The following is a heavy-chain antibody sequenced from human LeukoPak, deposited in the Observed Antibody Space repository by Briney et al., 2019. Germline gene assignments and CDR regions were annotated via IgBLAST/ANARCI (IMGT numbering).Heavy chain of an antibody. CDR1: GFTFSSYG. J-gene: IGHJ4*02. Sequence: PGGSLRLSCAASGFTFSSYGMHWVRQAPGKGLEWVAVISYDGSNKYYADSVKGRFTISRDNSKNTLYLQMNSLRAEDTAVYYCAKIEVYSGSYYFDYWGQGTLVTVSS. V-gene: IGHV3-30*18. CDR3: AKIEVYSGSYYFDY. D-gene: IGHD1-26*01. CDR2: ISYDGSNK.